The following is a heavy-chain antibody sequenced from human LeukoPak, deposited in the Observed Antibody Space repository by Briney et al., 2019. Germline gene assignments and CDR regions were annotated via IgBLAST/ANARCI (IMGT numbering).Heavy chain of an antibody. Sequence: PGGPLRLSCAASGFTFSNYWMTWVRQAPGKGLEWVANIRQDESEKYYMDSVKGRFTISRDNAKNSLYLQMNSLRVEDTAIYYCVRSLSGYYFDSWGQGTLVTVSS. CDR3: VRSLSGYYFDS. V-gene: IGHV3-7*01. D-gene: IGHD3-10*01. J-gene: IGHJ4*02. CDR2: IRQDESEK. CDR1: GFTFSNYW.